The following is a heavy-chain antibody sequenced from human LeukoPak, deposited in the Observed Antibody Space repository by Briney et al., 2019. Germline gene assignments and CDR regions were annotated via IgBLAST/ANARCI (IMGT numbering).Heavy chain of an antibody. Sequence: SVKVSCKASGGTFSSYAISWVRQAPGQGLEWMGGIIPIFGTANYAQKFQGRVTISRNTSISTAYIELSSLRSEDTAVYYCARAVPGALHCSGTGCYTDAYYMDVWGKGTTVTVSS. CDR2: IIPIFGTA. J-gene: IGHJ6*03. V-gene: IGHV1-69*05. CDR1: GGTFSSYA. D-gene: IGHD2-2*02. CDR3: ARAVPGALHCSGTGCYTDAYYMDV.